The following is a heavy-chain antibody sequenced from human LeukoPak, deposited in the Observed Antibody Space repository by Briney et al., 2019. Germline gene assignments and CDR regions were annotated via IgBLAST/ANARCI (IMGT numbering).Heavy chain of an antibody. V-gene: IGHV1-2*02. D-gene: IGHD6-19*01. CDR3: AIASDWYYFDH. CDR2: INPNSGDT. J-gene: IGHJ4*02. Sequence: ASVKVSCKAFGYRFTGYYIHWVRQAPGQGLEWMGWINPNSGDTNSAQKLQGGVTMTRDTSISTAYMELSRLKSDDTAVYYCAIASDWYYFDHWGQGTLVTVSS. CDR1: GYRFTGYY.